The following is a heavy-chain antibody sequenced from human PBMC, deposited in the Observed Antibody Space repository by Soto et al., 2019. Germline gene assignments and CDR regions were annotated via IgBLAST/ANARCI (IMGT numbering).Heavy chain of an antibody. D-gene: IGHD6-19*01. CDR3: ARAGIVVAGASAFDI. CDR1: GGSISSSSYY. Sequence: QLQLQESGPGLVKPSETLSLTCTVSGGSISSSSYYWGWIRQPPGKGLEWIGSIYYRGSTYYNPSLESRVNIAVDTSKNQFSLKLSSVTAADTAVYYCARAGIVVAGASAFDIWGQGTMVTVSS. V-gene: IGHV4-39*01. J-gene: IGHJ3*02. CDR2: IYYRGST.